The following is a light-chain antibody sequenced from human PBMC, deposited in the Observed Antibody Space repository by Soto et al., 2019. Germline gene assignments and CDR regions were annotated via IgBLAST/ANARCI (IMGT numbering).Light chain of an antibody. J-gene: IGKJ1*01. V-gene: IGKV3-20*01. CDR1: QSVSTNY. CDR3: QQYGSIPWT. Sequence: EIVLTQSPGTLSXXXXXXXXXXXXASQSVSTNYLAWYQQKPGQAPRLLIYGASNRATGIPDRFSGSGSGTDFTLTISRLEPEDFAVYYCQQYGSIPWTFGQGTKVDIK. CDR2: GAS.